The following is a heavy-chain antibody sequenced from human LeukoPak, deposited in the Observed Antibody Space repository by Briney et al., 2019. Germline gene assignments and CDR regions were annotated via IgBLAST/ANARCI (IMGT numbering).Heavy chain of an antibody. D-gene: IGHD6-13*01. Sequence: GGSLRLSCAASGFTFSSYSMNWVRQAPGKGLEWVSYISSSSSTIYYADSVKGRFTISRDNAKNSLYLQMNSLRAEDTAVYYCARCGSWYDDAFDIWGQGTMVTVSS. CDR1: GFTFSSYS. CDR3: ARCGSWYDDAFDI. CDR2: ISSSSSTI. V-gene: IGHV3-48*01. J-gene: IGHJ3*02.